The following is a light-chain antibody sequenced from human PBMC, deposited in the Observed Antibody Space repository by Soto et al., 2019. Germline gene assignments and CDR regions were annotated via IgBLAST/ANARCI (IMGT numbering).Light chain of an antibody. CDR1: QSIDSW. Sequence: DIQMTQSPSTLSASVGDRVTITCRASQSIDSWLAWYQHKPGKAPKLLIFKASTLETGVPSRLSGSGSETEFTLTISSLQPDDSATYYCQPYNSYSRTFGQGTKVEIK. CDR2: KAS. V-gene: IGKV1-5*03. CDR3: QPYNSYSRT. J-gene: IGKJ1*01.